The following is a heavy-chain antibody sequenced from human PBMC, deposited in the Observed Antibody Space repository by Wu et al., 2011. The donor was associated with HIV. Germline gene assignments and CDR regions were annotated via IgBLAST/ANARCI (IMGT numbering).Heavy chain of an antibody. CDR3: ARLGSNYFDSSGYYHWYFDL. Sequence: LSCAASGFTFSRSSMNWVRQAPGKGLEWVSYISSSSSAIFYADSVKGRFTISRDNAKNSLYLQMNSLRAEDTAVYYCARLGSNYFDSSGYYHWYFDLWGRGTLVTVSS. CDR2: ISSSSSAI. D-gene: IGHD3-22*01. CDR1: GFTFSRSS. J-gene: IGHJ2*01. V-gene: IGHV3-48*01.